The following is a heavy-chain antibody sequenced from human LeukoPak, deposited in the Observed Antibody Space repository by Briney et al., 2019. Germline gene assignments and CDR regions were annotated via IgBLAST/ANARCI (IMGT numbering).Heavy chain of an antibody. CDR1: GFTFTSYA. CDR2: ISGSGGST. D-gene: IGHD3-10*01. J-gene: IGHJ4*02. CDR3: AKGPWVRVPFDY. V-gene: IGHV3-23*01. Sequence: GGSLRPPCPPSGFTFTSYAMGWARQAPGKWLGWVSAISGSGGSTYCADSVKGRFTISRDNSKNTLYLQMNSLRAEDTAVYYCAKGPWVRVPFDYWGQGTLVTVSS.